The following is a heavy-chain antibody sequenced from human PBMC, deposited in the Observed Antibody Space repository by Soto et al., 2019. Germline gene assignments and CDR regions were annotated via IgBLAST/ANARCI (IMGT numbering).Heavy chain of an antibody. CDR2: ISSSSSYI. Sequence: PGGSLRLSCAASGFTFSSYSMNWVCQAPGKGLEWVSSISSSSSYIYYADSVKGRFTISRDNAKNSLYLQMNSLRAEDTAVYYCARELFGYSSSWYEIWDYWRQGTLVTVSS. D-gene: IGHD6-13*01. J-gene: IGHJ4*02. V-gene: IGHV3-21*01. CDR1: GFTFSSYS. CDR3: ARELFGYSSSWYEIWDY.